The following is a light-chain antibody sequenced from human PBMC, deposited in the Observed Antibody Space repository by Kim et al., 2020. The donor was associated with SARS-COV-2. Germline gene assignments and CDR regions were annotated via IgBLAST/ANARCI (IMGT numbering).Light chain of an antibody. V-gene: IGLV1-40*01. CDR3: QSYDSSLSVWV. CDR1: SSNIGAGYD. J-gene: IGLJ3*02. CDR2: GNT. Sequence: QRVTISCTGSSSNIGAGYDVNWYQQLPGTAPKLLIYGNTNRPSGVPDRFSGSKSGTSAPLAITGLQAEHEADYYCQSYDSSLSVWVFGGGTQLTVL.